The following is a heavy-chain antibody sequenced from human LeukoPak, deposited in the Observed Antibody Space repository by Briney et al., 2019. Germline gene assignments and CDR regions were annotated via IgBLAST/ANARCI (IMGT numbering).Heavy chain of an antibody. Sequence: SGTLSLTCGVSGGSIDMTNYWSWVRQAPGKGLEWIGEIAHDGTRNYNASLRSRVAMSLDRANNQFSLSLTSVTAADTAVYYCARGYDYYDSCGYGYWGQGTLVTVSS. CDR1: GGSIDMTNY. CDR3: ARGYDYYDSCGYGY. D-gene: IGHD3-22*01. J-gene: IGHJ4*02. V-gene: IGHV4-4*02. CDR2: IAHDGTR.